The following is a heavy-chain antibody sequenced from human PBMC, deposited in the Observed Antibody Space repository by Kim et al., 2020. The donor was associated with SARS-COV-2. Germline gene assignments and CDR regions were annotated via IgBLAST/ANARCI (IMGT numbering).Heavy chain of an antibody. Sequence: GGSLRLSCAASGFTFSSYAMSWVRQAPGKGLEWVSTISGSGGSTYYADSVKGRFTISRDNSKNTLYLQMNSLRAEDTAVYYCAKGDGYSSSWFDYWSQGTLVTVSP. V-gene: IGHV3-23*01. CDR1: GFTFSSYA. J-gene: IGHJ4*02. CDR3: AKGDGYSSSWFDY. CDR2: ISGSGGST. D-gene: IGHD6-13*01.